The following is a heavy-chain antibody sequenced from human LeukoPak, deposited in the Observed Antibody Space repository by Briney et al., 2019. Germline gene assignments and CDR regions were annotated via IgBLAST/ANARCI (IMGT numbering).Heavy chain of an antibody. CDR2: IYSGGST. CDR3: ARDLVRGSYAIGY. Sequence: PGGSLRLSCAASGFTVSSNYMSWVRQAPGKGLEWVSVIYSGGSTYYAGSVKGRFTISRDNSKNTLHLQMNSLRAEDTAVYYCARDLVRGSYAIGYWGQGTLVTVSS. V-gene: IGHV3-53*01. CDR1: GFTVSSNY. J-gene: IGHJ4*02. D-gene: IGHD1-26*01.